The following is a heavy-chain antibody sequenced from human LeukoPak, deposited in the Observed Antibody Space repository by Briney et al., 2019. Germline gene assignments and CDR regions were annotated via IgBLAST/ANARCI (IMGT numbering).Heavy chain of an antibody. CDR1: GYTFTGYY. CDR3: ARTNTLWFGDESPLTGWFDP. V-gene: IGHV1-2*02. D-gene: IGHD3-10*01. J-gene: IGHJ5*02. CDR2: INPNSGGT. Sequence: ASVKVSCKASGYTFTGYYMHWVRQAPGQGLEWMGWINPNSGGTNYAQKFQGRVTMTRDTSISTAYMELSRLRSDDTAVYYCARTNTLWFGDESPLTGWFDPWGQGTLVTVSS.